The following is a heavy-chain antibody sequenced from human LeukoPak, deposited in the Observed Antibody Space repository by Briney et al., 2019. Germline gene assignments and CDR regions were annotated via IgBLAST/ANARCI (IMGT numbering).Heavy chain of an antibody. D-gene: IGHD1-7*01. CDR3: ARLMGTVTTYDY. Sequence: GGSLRLSCAASGFTFSNHWMSWVRQAPGKGREWVASITPDGSGDYYMDSVKGRFTISRDNAENSLYLQMNSLGAEDTAVYYCARLMGTVTTYDYWGQGTLVTVSS. V-gene: IGHV3-7*01. J-gene: IGHJ4*02. CDR1: GFTFSNHW. CDR2: ITPDGSGD.